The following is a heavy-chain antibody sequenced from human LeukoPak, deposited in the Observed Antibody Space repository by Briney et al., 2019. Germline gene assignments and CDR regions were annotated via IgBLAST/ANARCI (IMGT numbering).Heavy chain of an antibody. V-gene: IGHV1-69*13. D-gene: IGHD3-22*01. CDR2: IIPIFDTG. CDR1: GGPFSSHA. J-gene: IGHJ4*02. CDR3: ARVYYYNSSGFYFDY. Sequence: ASVKVSCKASGGPFSSHAMSWVRQAPGQGLEWMGGIIPIFDTGNYAQKFQGRGTITADDSTSTFYMELSSLRSEDTAVYYCARVYYYNSSGFYFDYWGQGTLVTVSS.